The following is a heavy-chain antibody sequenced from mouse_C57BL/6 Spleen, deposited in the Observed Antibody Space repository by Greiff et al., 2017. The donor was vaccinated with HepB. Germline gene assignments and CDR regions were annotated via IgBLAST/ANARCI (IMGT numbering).Heavy chain of an antibody. V-gene: IGHV5-17*01. D-gene: IGHD2-1*01. CDR3: AITYGNYYYAMDY. Sequence: EVKLVESGGGLVKPGGSLKLSCAASGFTFSDYGMHWVRQAPEKGLEWVAYISSGSSTIYYADTVKGLFTISRDNAKNTLFLQMTSLRSEDTAMYYCAITYGNYYYAMDYWGQGTSVTVSS. CDR1: GFTFSDYG. J-gene: IGHJ4*01. CDR2: ISSGSSTI.